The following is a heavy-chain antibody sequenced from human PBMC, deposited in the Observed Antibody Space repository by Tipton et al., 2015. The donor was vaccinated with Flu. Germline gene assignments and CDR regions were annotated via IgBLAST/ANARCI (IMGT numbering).Heavy chain of an antibody. Sequence: TLSLTCAVYGGSFSGYYWRWIRQPPGKGLEWIGEINHSGSTNYNPSLKSRVTISVDTSKNQFSLKLSSVTAADTAVYYCARVGRELLNAFAIWDQGTMVTVSS. CDR2: INHSGST. V-gene: IGHV4-34*01. J-gene: IGHJ3*02. CDR1: GGSFSGYY. D-gene: IGHD1-26*01. CDR3: ARVGRELLNAFAI.